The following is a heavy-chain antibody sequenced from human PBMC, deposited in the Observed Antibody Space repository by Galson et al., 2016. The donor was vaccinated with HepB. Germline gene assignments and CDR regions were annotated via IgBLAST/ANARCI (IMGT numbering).Heavy chain of an antibody. CDR1: GYTSSSYD. J-gene: IGHJ2*01. CDR3: AIPRVSGGYWYFDL. V-gene: IGHV1-8*01. D-gene: IGHD5/OR15-5a*01. Sequence: SVKVSCKASGYTSSSYDINWVRQASGQGLEWMGWINPTKGNTGSAENFQGRVTTTTNTSISTVYMELSSLRSEDTAVYYCAIPRVSGGYWYFDLWGRGTLVTVSS. CDR2: INPTKGNT.